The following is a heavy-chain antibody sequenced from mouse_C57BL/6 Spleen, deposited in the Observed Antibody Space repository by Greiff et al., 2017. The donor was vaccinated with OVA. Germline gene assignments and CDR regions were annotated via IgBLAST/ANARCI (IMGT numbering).Heavy chain of an antibody. J-gene: IGHJ4*01. Sequence: DVMLVESGGGLVQSGRSLRLSCATSGFTFSDFYMEWVRQAPGKGLEWIAASRNKANDYTTEYSASVKGRFIVSRDTSQSILYLQMNALRAEDTAIYYCARDGEGYAMDYWGQGTSVTVSS. CDR1: GFTFSDFY. CDR2: SRNKANDYTT. CDR3: ARDGEGYAMDY. V-gene: IGHV7-1*01.